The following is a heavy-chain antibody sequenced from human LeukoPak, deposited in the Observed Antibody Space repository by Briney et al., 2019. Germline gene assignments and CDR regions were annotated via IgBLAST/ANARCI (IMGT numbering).Heavy chain of an antibody. CDR1: GYSISSGYY. CDR3: ASQQQLVLLDWFDP. V-gene: IGHV4-38-2*02. J-gene: IGHJ5*02. CDR2: IYHSGST. D-gene: IGHD6-13*01. Sequence: SETLSLTCTVSGYSISSGYYWGWIRQPPGKGLEWIGNIYHSGSTYYNPSLKSRLTMSVDTSKNQFSLKLSSVTAADTAVYYCASQQQLVLLDWFDPWGQGTLVTVSS.